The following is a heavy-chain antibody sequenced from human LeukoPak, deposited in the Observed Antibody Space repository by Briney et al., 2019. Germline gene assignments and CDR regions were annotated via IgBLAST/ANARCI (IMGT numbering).Heavy chain of an antibody. Sequence: ASVKVSCKVSGYTLTELSLHWVRQAPGKGLEWMGGFDPEDGETIYAQKFQGRVTMTEDTSTDTAYMELSSLRSEDTAVYYCATSPPPYCSGGSCYSGHWFDPWGQGTLVTVSS. V-gene: IGHV1-24*01. CDR2: FDPEDGET. CDR1: GYTLTELS. CDR3: ATSPPPYCSGGSCYSGHWFDP. J-gene: IGHJ5*02. D-gene: IGHD2-15*01.